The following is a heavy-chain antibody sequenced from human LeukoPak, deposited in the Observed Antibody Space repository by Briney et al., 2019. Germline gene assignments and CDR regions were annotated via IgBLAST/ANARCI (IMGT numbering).Heavy chain of an antibody. CDR3: ARGDSSGWYYFDY. D-gene: IGHD6-19*01. Sequence: SETLSLTCTVSGGSISSYYWSWIRQPPGKGLEWVGYIYYSGSTNYNPSLKSRVTISVDTSKNQFSLKLSSVTAADTAVYYCARGDSSGWYYFDYWGQGTLVTVSS. CDR1: GGSISSYY. V-gene: IGHV4-59*01. CDR2: IYYSGST. J-gene: IGHJ4*02.